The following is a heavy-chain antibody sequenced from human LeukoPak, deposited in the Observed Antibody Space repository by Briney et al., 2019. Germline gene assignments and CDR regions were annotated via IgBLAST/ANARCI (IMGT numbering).Heavy chain of an antibody. Sequence: GGSLRLSCAASGFTFSSYAVSWVRQAPGKGLEWVSAISGSGGSTCYADSVEGRFTISRDNSKNTLYLQMNSLRAEDTAVYYCAEDRITIFGVVIIDSPDVWGQGTTVTVSS. CDR1: GFTFSSYA. D-gene: IGHD3-3*01. J-gene: IGHJ6*02. V-gene: IGHV3-23*01. CDR2: ISGSGGST. CDR3: AEDRITIFGVVIIDSPDV.